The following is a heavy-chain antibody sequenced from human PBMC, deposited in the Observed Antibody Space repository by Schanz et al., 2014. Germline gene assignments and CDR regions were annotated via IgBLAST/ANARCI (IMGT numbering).Heavy chain of an antibody. CDR1: GFTFSSYA. CDR2: ISGSGGNA. J-gene: IGHJ1*01. CDR3: ARGCDLEYFQH. V-gene: IGHV3-23*01. Sequence: AASGFTFSSYAMTWVRQAPGKGLEWVSAISGSGGNAYYAASVKGRFTISRDNSKITLYLQMNSLRAEDTAVYYCARGCDLEYFQHWGQGTVVNVSS.